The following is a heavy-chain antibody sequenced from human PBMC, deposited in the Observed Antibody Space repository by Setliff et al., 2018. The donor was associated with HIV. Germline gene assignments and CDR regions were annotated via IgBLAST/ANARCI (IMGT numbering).Heavy chain of an antibody. V-gene: IGHV4-39*01. Sequence: SETLSLTCTVSGGSIKSTSYYWGWIRQNPGNGLEWIGSIYHTGSTYYKPSLKSRVTISVDTSKNQFSLRLSSVAAGDTSVYYCARSIVPVASGYYYFEYWGQGTLVTVSS. CDR2: IYHTGST. D-gene: IGHD3-3*01. CDR3: ARSIVPVASGYYYFEY. CDR1: GGSIKSTSYY. J-gene: IGHJ4*02.